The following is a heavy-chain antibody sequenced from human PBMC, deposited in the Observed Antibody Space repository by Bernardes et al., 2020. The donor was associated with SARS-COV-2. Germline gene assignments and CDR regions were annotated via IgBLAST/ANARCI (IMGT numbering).Heavy chain of an antibody. CDR3: AHRRVGQFDY. J-gene: IGHJ4*02. D-gene: IGHD1-26*01. CDR1: WFSLSPSGVG. Sequence: SGITLWKPTQTLTLTCPFSWFSLSPSGVGVGWIRQPPGKALEWLALIYWDDDKRYSPSLQSRLTITKDTSKNQVVLTVTNMDPVDTATYYCAHRRVGQFDYWGQGTRVTVSS. CDR2: IYWDDDK. V-gene: IGHV2-5*02.